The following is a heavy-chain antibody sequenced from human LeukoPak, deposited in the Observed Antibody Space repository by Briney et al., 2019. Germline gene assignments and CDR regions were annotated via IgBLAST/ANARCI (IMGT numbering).Heavy chain of an antibody. CDR1: GDILSSNSAA. CDR3: GSEGVLAAAGEVDY. J-gene: IGHJ4*02. CDR2: TYYRSKWYV. Sequence: SQTLSLTCALSGDILSSNSAACNWSRQSPSRGLEWLGRTYYRSKWYVDYAVSVTSRITSNPDTSKNQLSLQLRSVTPDDTAVHYCGSEGVLAAAGEVDYWGQGTLVTVSS. D-gene: IGHD6-13*01. V-gene: IGHV6-1*01.